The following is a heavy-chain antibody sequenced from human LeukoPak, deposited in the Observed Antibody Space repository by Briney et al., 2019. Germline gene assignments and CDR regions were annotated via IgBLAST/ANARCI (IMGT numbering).Heavy chain of an antibody. D-gene: IGHD6-19*01. V-gene: IGHV3-23*01. CDR1: GFTFSSYA. CDR2: ISGSGGST. J-gene: IGHJ3*02. CDR3: AKDQDSSGWYEVALDI. Sequence: GGSPRLSCAAAGFTFSSYAMSWVRQAPGKGLEWVSAISGSGGSTYYADSVKGRFTISRDNSKNTLYLQMNSLRAEDTAVYYCAKDQDSSGWYEVALDIWGQGTMVTVSS.